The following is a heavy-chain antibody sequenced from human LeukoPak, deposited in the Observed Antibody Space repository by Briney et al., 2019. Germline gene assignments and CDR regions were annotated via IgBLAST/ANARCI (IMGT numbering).Heavy chain of an antibody. CDR2: ISYSGST. J-gene: IGHJ4*02. CDR1: GGSISSYY. CDR3: ATRGGDY. V-gene: IGHV4-59*01. D-gene: IGHD3-10*01. Sequence: SEILSLTCTVSGGSISSYYWTWIRQPPGKGLEWVWHISYSGSTSYNPSLKSRVTISVDTSKNQFSLKLTSVTAADTAVYYCATRGGDYWGQGTLVTVSS.